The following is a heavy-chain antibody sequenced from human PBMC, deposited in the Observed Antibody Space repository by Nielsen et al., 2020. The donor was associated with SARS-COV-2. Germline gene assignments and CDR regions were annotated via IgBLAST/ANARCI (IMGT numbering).Heavy chain of an antibody. CDR3: ARDGSGLDS. CDR1: GFTFSSYS. CDR2: ISSSSSYI. D-gene: IGHD1-26*01. Sequence: LSLTCAASGFTFSSYSMNWVRQAPGKGLEWVSSISSSSSYIYYADSVRGRFTISRDNAKNSLYLQMNSLRAEDTAVYYCARDGSGLDSWGQGTLVTVSS. J-gene: IGHJ5*01. V-gene: IGHV3-21*01.